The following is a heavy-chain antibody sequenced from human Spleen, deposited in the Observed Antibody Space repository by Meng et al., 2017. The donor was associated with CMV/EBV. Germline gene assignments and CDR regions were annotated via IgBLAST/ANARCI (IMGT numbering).Heavy chain of an antibody. CDR1: GGTFSSYA. D-gene: IGHD3-22*01. CDR2: INPNSGGT. J-gene: IGHJ4*02. Sequence: KASGGTFSSYAISWVRQAPGQGLEWMGWINPNSGGTNYAQKFQGRVTMTRDTSISTAYMELSRLRSDDTAVYYCARDGFDTMTSFDYWGQGTLVTVSS. V-gene: IGHV1-2*02. CDR3: ARDGFDTMTSFDY.